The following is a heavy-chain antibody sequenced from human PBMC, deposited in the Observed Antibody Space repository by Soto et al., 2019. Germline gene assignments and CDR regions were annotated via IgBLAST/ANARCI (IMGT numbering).Heavy chain of an antibody. Sequence: GGSLRLSCAASGFTFSSYAMSWVRQAPGKGVEWVPGISGSGGSTYYADSVKGRFTISRDNSKNTLYLQMDSLRAEDTAVYYCAQGLRGAVTTSYYFDYWGQGTLVTVSS. J-gene: IGHJ4*02. CDR3: AQGLRGAVTTSYYFDY. V-gene: IGHV3-23*01. CDR1: GFTFSSYA. D-gene: IGHD4-17*01. CDR2: ISGSGGST.